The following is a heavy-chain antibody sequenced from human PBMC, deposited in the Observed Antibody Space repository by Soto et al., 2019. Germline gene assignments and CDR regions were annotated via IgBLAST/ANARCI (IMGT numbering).Heavy chain of an antibody. CDR1: GGSTSTVNYW. CDR3: ARGPPGDKVDP. Sequence: QVQLQESGPGLVKPSQTLSLTCTVSGGSTSTVNYWWSWIRQSPDMGLEWIGHIYNGGSTDNNPYLESRVTMSVASSKNQPSLTLSSVSAADTAVFSCARGPPGDKVDPWGQGTLVTVSS. J-gene: IGHJ5*02. V-gene: IGHV4-30-4*01. D-gene: IGHD7-27*01. CDR2: IYNGGST.